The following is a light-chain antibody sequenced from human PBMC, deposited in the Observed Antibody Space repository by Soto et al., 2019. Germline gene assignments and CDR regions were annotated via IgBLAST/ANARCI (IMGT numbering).Light chain of an antibody. V-gene: IGKV3-11*01. CDR1: QSVSSY. CDR2: DAS. J-gene: IGKJ4*01. Sequence: EIVLTQSPATLSLSPGERATLSCRASQSVSSYLAWYQQKPGQAPRLLIYDASNRATGIPARFSGSGSVTDFTLTLSSLEPEDCAVYYCQQRSNWPPLTFGGGTKVEIK. CDR3: QQRSNWPPLT.